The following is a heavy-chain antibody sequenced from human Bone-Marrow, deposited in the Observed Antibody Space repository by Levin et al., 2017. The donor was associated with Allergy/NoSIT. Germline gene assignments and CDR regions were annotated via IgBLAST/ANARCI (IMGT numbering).Heavy chain of an antibody. CDR1: GGTISKSP. D-gene: IGHD2-8*01. CDR3: AAWAGDCTSTDCSRSIDY. CDR2: IIPIFGTA. Sequence: GASVKVSCKASGGTISKSPVNWVRQAPGQGLEWMGAIIPIFGTANYAQKFQGRLTITADESTGTIYLELNSLRSDDTALYYCAAWAGDCTSTDCSRSIDYWGLGTLVTVSS. J-gene: IGHJ4*02. V-gene: IGHV1-69*13.